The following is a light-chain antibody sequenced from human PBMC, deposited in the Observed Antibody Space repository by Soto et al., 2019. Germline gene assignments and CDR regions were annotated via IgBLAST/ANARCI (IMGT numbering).Light chain of an antibody. CDR1: SSDVGYYAL. Sequence: QSVLTQPASVSGSPGQSITISCTGTSSDVGYYALVSWYQHHPGKAPQLIIYEGSKRPSGVSGRFSGSKSGNTASLTISGLQAEDEADYYCCSYAGSRNLVFGGGTKLTVL. V-gene: IGLV2-23*01. J-gene: IGLJ3*02. CDR3: CSYAGSRNLV. CDR2: EGS.